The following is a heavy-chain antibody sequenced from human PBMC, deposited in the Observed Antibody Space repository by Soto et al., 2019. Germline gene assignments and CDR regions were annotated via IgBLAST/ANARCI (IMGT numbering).Heavy chain of an antibody. D-gene: IGHD2-15*01. J-gene: IGHJ5*02. CDR1: GGSFSGYY. CDR2: INHSGST. Sequence: TSETLSLTCAVYGGSFSGYYWSWIRQPPGKGLEWMGEINHSGSTNYNPSLKSRVTISVDTSKNQFSLKLSSVTAADTAVYYCARGLLAVAVAATGDRFDTWGQGAQVSVTS. CDR3: ARGLLAVAVAATGDRFDT. V-gene: IGHV4-34*01.